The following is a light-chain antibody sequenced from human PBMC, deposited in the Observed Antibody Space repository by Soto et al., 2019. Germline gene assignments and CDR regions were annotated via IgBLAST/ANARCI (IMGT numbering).Light chain of an antibody. CDR2: GAS. CDR1: QSVSSN. Sequence: EIVMTQSPATLSVSPGERATLSCRASQSVSSNLAWYQQKPGQAPRLLIYGASTRATGIPARFSSSGSGTELTLNISSLQSEDFAVYYCQQYNNWGTFGQGTKVEIK. V-gene: IGKV3-15*01. J-gene: IGKJ1*01. CDR3: QQYNNWGT.